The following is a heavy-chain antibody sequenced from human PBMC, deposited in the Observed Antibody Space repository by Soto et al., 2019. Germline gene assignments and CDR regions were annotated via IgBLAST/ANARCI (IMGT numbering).Heavy chain of an antibody. J-gene: IGHJ5*02. D-gene: IGHD3-22*01. CDR2: ISGSGGST. CDR3: AKGAGFHYYDSGDKRWFGP. V-gene: IGHV3-23*01. CDR1: GFTFSSYA. Sequence: EVELLESGGVLVQPGGSLRLSCADSGFTFSSYALNCVRQAPGKGLELVSAISGSGGSTLYADYVKGRFTISRDNSKNTLHMQMSSLRGEDTAVYYCAKGAGFHYYDSGDKRWFGPWGEGTMVTVS.